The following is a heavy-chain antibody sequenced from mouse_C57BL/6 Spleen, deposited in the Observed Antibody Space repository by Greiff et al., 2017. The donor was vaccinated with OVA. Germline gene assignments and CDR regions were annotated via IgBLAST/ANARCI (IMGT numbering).Heavy chain of an antibody. CDR3: ARSGDYEFAY. CDR2: IDPSDSYT. D-gene: IGHD2-4*01. Sequence: QVQLQQPGAELVKPGASVKLSCKASGYTFTSYWTQWVKQRPGQGLEWIGEIDPSDSYTNYNQKFKGKATLTVDTSSSTAYMQLSSLTSEDSAVYYCARSGDYEFAYWGQGTLVTVSA. V-gene: IGHV1-50*01. CDR1: GYTFTSYW. J-gene: IGHJ3*01.